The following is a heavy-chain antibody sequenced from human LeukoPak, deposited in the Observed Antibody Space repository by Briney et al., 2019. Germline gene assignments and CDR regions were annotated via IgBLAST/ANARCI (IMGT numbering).Heavy chain of an antibody. CDR1: GFTFSTYD. Sequence: GGSLRLSCAASGFTFSTYDMYWVRQAPGKGLEWVAVIWYDGSNKYYADSVKGRFTISRDNSKNTLYLQMNSLRAEDTAVYYCARGNVYYYDSSGPTLGDAFDIWGQGTMVTVSS. D-gene: IGHD3-22*01. CDR3: ARGNVYYYDSSGPTLGDAFDI. V-gene: IGHV3-33*01. CDR2: IWYDGSNK. J-gene: IGHJ3*02.